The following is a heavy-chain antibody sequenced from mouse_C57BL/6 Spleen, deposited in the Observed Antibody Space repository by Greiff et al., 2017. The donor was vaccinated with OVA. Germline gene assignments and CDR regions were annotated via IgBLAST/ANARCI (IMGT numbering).Heavy chain of an antibody. CDR1: GYTFTSYW. V-gene: IGHV1-59*01. J-gene: IGHJ2*01. CDR3: ARRTIMDLDFDY. Sequence: VQLQQPGAELVRPGTSVKLSCKASGYTFTSYWMHWVKQRPGQGLEWIGVIDPSDSYTNYNQKFKGKATLTVDKSSSTAYMQLSSLTSEDSAVYYCARRTIMDLDFDYWGQGTTLTVSS. CDR2: IDPSDSYT. D-gene: IGHD2-12*01.